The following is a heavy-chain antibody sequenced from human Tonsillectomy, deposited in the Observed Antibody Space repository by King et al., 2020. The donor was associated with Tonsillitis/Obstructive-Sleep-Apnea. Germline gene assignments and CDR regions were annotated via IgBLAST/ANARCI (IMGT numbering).Heavy chain of an antibody. V-gene: IGHV5-51*01. J-gene: IGHJ6*03. CDR3: ATRNLGYGDYVDYMDV. CDR1: GYSFTSYW. D-gene: IGHD4-17*01. CDR2: IYPGDSDT. Sequence: QLVQSGAEVKKPGESLKISCKGSGYSFTSYWIGWVRQMPGKGLEWMGIIYPGDSDTRYSPSFQGQVTISADKSISTAYLQWSSLKASDTAMYFCATRNLGYGDYVDYMDVWGKGTTVTVSS.